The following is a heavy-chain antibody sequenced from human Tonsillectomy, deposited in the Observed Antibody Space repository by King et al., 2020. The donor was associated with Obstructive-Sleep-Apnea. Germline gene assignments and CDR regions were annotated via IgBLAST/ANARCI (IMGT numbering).Heavy chain of an antibody. V-gene: IGHV4-39*07. D-gene: IGHD3-9*01. CDR3: ARVPILTGYYKAPGVYFDF. Sequence: QLQESGPGLVKPSETLSLTCTVSGGSISSSSYYWGWIRQPPGKGLEWIGSIYYSGSTYYNPSLKSRVTISVDTSKNQFSLKLSSVTAADTAVYYCARVPILTGYYKAPGVYFDFWGQGTLVTVSS. J-gene: IGHJ4*02. CDR1: GGSISSSSYY. CDR2: IYYSGST.